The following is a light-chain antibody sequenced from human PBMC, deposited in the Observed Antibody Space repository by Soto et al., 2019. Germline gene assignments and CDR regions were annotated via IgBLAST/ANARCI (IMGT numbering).Light chain of an antibody. CDR1: QSISSW. Sequence: DIQMTQSPSTLSASVGDRVTITCRASQSISSWLAWYQQKPGKAPKLLIYDASSWVRGVPARFSGSGSGTEVTLTISSLQPDDFATYYCQQYNSYPYTVGQGTKLEIK. CDR2: DAS. CDR3: QQYNSYPYT. J-gene: IGKJ2*01. V-gene: IGKV1-5*01.